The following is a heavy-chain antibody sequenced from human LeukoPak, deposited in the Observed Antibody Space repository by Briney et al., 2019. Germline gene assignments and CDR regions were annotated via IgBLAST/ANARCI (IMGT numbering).Heavy chain of an antibody. CDR2: ISSSSTTK. J-gene: IGHJ4*02. D-gene: IGHD1-1*01. Sequence: GGSLRLSCSASGFTFSAYDMNWVRQAPGKGLKWLSYISSSSTTKYHADSVKGRFTISRDNTKNSLYLQMNSLRAEDTGVYYCARWNLGSDYWGQGTLVTVSS. CDR3: ARWNLGSDY. V-gene: IGHV3-48*04. CDR1: GFTFSAYD.